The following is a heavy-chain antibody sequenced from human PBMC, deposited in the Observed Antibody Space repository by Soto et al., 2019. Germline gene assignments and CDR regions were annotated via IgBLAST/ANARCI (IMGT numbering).Heavy chain of an antibody. CDR1: GGSISTYNYY. CDR2: IDYSGST. Sequence: SWTLSLTCAVSGGSISTYNYYWGLILQPPGKGLEWIGSIDYSGSTYYNPSLKSRVTISVDASKNQFSLKVSSGNAADTAVYYCARRRTSYGMDVWAQGTTVTVSS. V-gene: IGHV4-39*01. CDR3: ARRRTSYGMDV. J-gene: IGHJ6*02.